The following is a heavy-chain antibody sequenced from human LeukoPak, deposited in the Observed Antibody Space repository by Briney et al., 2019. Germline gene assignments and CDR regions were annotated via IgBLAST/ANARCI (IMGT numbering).Heavy chain of an antibody. V-gene: IGHV1-18*01. D-gene: IGHD3-10*01. CDR2: ISTSTGDT. J-gene: IGHJ4*02. Sequence: ASVKVSCKTSGYSFILYGISWVRQAPGQGPEWMGWISTSTGDTKYTQKFQGRVTLTTDTSTSTAYMELSSLRSDDTAVYYCARGHNYGSGESVARAYWGQGTLVIVSS. CDR3: ARGHNYGSGESVARAY. CDR1: GYSFILYG.